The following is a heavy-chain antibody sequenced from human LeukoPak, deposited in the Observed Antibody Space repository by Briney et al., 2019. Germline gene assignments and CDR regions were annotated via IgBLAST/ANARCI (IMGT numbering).Heavy chain of an antibody. CDR2: IWYDGSNK. Sequence: GGSLRLSCAASGFTFSSYGMHWVRQAPGKGLEWVAVIWYDGSNKYYADSVKGRFTISRDNSKNTLYLQMNSLRAEDTAVYYCAREDSGYYWRDNWFDSWGQGTLVTVSS. CDR3: AREDSGYYWRDNWFDS. J-gene: IGHJ5*01. V-gene: IGHV3-33*01. CDR1: GFTFSSYG. D-gene: IGHD3-22*01.